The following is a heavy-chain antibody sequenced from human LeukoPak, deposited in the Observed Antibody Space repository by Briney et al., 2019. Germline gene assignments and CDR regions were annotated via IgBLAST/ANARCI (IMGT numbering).Heavy chain of an antibody. Sequence: ASVKVSCKASGGTFSSYAISWVRQAPGQGLEWMGRIIPNLGIANYAQKFQGRVTITADKSTSTAYMELSSLRSEDTAVYYCARGLHVDTAMVPEGYYGMDVWGQGTTVTVSS. CDR2: IIPNLGIA. CDR1: GGTFSSYA. J-gene: IGHJ6*02. D-gene: IGHD5-18*01. CDR3: ARGLHVDTAMVPEGYYGMDV. V-gene: IGHV1-69*04.